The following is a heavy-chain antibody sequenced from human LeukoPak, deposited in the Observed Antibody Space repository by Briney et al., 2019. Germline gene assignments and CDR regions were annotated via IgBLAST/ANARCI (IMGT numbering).Heavy chain of an antibody. J-gene: IGHJ3*02. CDR1: GYTFTGYY. D-gene: IGHD2-21*02. V-gene: IGHV1-2*02. Sequence: ASVKVSCKASGYTFTGYYMHWVRQAPGQGLEWMGWINPNSGGTNYAQKFQGRVTMTRDTSINTVYMELSRLRSDDTAVYYCAREGGTAYAFDIWGQGTMVTVSS. CDR3: AREGGTAYAFDI. CDR2: INPNSGGT.